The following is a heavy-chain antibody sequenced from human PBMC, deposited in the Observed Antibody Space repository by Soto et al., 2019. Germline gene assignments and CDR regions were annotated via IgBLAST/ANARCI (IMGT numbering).Heavy chain of an antibody. J-gene: IGHJ3*01. D-gene: IGHD1-7*01. V-gene: IGHV3-64*04. Sequence: VQLVESGGGLVQPGGSLRLSCSASGFIFSESTIYWVRQVPGKGLEAISAVSTSGRSTYYADSVKDRFTISRDNSKNTLYLQMNSLRAEDTAVYYCAKDEISKTIRGDAFNFWGQGTMVTVSS. CDR1: GFIFSEST. CDR3: AKDEISKTIRGDAFNF. CDR2: VSTSGRST.